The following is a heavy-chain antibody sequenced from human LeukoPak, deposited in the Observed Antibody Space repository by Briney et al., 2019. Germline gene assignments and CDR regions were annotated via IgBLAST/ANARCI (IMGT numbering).Heavy chain of an antibody. CDR1: GITFNA. Sequence: PGTSLRLSCAASGITFNAIHWVRQAPGKGLEWVALTWYGGRNKYYADFVKGRFTIFIDNSKNMVYLHMNSLRADDTAVYYCARKLFGSGSCPDYWGQGTLVTVSS. J-gene: IGHJ4*02. D-gene: IGHD3-10*01. CDR3: ARKLFGSGSCPDY. V-gene: IGHV3-33*01. CDR2: TWYGGRNK.